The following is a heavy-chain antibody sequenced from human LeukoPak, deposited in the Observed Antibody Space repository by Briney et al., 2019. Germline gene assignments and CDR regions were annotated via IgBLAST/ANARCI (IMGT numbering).Heavy chain of an antibody. D-gene: IGHD2-15*01. J-gene: IGHJ3*02. CDR1: GCSISSYY. V-gene: IGHV4-59*01. CDR3: ARSQGWPNNAFDI. CDR2: IYYSGST. Sequence: SETLSLTCTVSGCSISSYYWSWIRQPPGKGLEWVGYIYYSGSTNYNPSLKSRVTISVDTSKNQFSLKLSSVTAADTAVYYCARSQGWPNNAFDIWGQGTMVTVSS.